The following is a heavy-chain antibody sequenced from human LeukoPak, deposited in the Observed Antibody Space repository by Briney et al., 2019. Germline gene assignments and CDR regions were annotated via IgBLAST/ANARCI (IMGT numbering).Heavy chain of an antibody. D-gene: IGHD3-10*01. CDR1: GYTFTSYG. CDR2: ISAYNGNT. CDR3: AKDTYYSFDP. J-gene: IGHJ5*02. V-gene: IGHV1-18*04. Sequence: ASVKVSCKASGYTFTSYGIIWVRQAPGQGLEWMGWISAYNGNTKYAQKLQGRVTLTTDSSTSTAYMELRNLTSDDRAVYFCAKDTYYSFDPWGQGTLVTVSS.